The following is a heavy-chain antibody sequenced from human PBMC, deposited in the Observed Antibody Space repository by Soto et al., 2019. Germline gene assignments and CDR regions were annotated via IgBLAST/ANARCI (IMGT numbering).Heavy chain of an antibody. CDR3: ARVYPGGGFDS. J-gene: IGHJ5*01. D-gene: IGHD2-8*01. Sequence: EVQLVQSGAEVKKPGESLRISCKGSGYSFTIYWITWVRQMPGKGLEWMGRIDPSDSYTNYSPSFQGDVSISADKSISTVYLQWSSLKASDTAVYYCARVYPGGGFDSWGQGTLVTVSS. CDR1: GYSFTIYW. CDR2: IDPSDSYT. V-gene: IGHV5-10-1*01.